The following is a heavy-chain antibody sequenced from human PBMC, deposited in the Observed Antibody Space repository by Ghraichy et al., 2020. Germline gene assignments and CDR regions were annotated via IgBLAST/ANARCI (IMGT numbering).Heavy chain of an antibody. J-gene: IGHJ4*02. CDR1: GFPFSSNW. V-gene: IGHV3-7*01. D-gene: IGHD1-26*01. CDR3: TREVYWGFEF. CDR2: IKEDGSVT. Sequence: GESLNISCAASGFPFSSNWKSWVRQAPGKGLEWMANIKEDGSVTNYVDSVKGRFIISRDNAKNSLYLQMDSLSAEVTAVYYFTREVYWGFEFLGQGTLVTVSS.